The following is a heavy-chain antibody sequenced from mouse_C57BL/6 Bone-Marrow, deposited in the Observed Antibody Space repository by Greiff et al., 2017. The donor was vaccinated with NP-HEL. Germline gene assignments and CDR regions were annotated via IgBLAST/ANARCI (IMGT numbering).Heavy chain of an antibody. CDR1: GFTFSDYG. Sequence: EVQLVESGGGLVKPGGSLKLSCAASGFTFSDYGMHWVRQAPEKGLEWVAYISSGSSTIYYADTVKGRFTSARDNAKNTLFMQMPSLRYEDTAMYYCARGGTDYWGKGTTLTVSS. V-gene: IGHV5-17*01. CDR2: ISSGSSTI. J-gene: IGHJ2*01. CDR3: ARGGTDY. D-gene: IGHD4-1*01.